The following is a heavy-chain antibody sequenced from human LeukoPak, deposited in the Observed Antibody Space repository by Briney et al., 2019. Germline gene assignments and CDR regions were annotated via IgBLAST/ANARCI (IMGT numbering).Heavy chain of an antibody. CDR3: ARDLVGATAAFDI. Sequence: ASVKVSCKASRYTFTSYDINWVRQATGQGLEWMGWMNPNSGNTGYAQKFQGRVTMTRNTSISTAYMELSSLRSEGTAVYYCARDLVGATAAFDIWGQGTMVTVSS. CDR2: MNPNSGNT. D-gene: IGHD1-26*01. J-gene: IGHJ3*02. V-gene: IGHV1-8*01. CDR1: RYTFTSYD.